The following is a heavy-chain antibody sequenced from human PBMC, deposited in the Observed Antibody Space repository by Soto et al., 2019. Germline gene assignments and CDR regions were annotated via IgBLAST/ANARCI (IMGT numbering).Heavy chain of an antibody. Sequence: GGSLRLSCAASGFTFSSYGMHWVRQAPGKGLEWVAVISYDGSNKYYADSVKGRFPISRDNSKNTLYLQMNSLRAEDTAVYYCAKDLIYGDYEPEGYYFDYWGQGTLVTVSS. CDR3: AKDLIYGDYEPEGYYFDY. J-gene: IGHJ4*02. V-gene: IGHV3-30*18. D-gene: IGHD4-17*01. CDR2: ISYDGSNK. CDR1: GFTFSSYG.